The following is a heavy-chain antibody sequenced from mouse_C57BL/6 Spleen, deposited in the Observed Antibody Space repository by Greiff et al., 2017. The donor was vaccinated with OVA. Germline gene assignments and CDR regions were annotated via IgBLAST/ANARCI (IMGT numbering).Heavy chain of an antibody. CDR1: GFTFSDYG. V-gene: IGHV5-17*01. D-gene: IGHD1-1*01. Sequence: EVKLEESGGGLVKPGGSLKLSCAASGFTFSDYGMHWVRQAPEKGLEWVAYISSGSSTIYYADTVKGRFTISRDNAKNTLFLQMTSLRSEDTAMYYCARMHYGSSYGVWGTGTTVTVSS. CDR2: ISSGSSTI. J-gene: IGHJ1*03. CDR3: ARMHYGSSYGV.